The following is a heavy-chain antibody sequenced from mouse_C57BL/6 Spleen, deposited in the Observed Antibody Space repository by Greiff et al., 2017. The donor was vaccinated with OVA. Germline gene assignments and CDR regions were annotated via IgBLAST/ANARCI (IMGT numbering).Heavy chain of an antibody. Sequence: VQLKESGPGLVKPSQSLSLTCSVTGYSITSGYYWNWIRQFPGNKLEWMGYISYDGSNNYNPSLKNRISITRDTSKNQFFLKLNSVTTEDTATYYCARDGAYYSNYVGFAYWGQGTLVTVSA. J-gene: IGHJ3*01. CDR2: ISYDGSN. CDR1: GYSITSGYY. CDR3: ARDGAYYSNYVGFAY. V-gene: IGHV3-6*01. D-gene: IGHD2-5*01.